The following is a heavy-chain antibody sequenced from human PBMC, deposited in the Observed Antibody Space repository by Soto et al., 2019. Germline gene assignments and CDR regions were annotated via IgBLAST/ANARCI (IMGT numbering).Heavy chain of an antibody. V-gene: IGHV4-34*01. CDR3: ARVERGTATTVVDAFDI. CDR2: MSHRGGT. D-gene: IGHD1-1*01. CDR1: GGSVSSGNYY. J-gene: IGHJ3*02. Sequence: QVQLQQWGAGLLKPSETLSLTCAVYGGSVSSGNYYWSWIRQPPGKGLEWIGEMSHRGGTHFNPSLKSRGTISVDTSKNHFSLKMSSVTAADTALYYCARVERGTATTVVDAFDIWGPGTMVTVSS.